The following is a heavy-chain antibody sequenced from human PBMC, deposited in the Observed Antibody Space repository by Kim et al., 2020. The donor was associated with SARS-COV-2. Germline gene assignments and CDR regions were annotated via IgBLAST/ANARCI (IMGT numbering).Heavy chain of an antibody. CDR3: TRNSFNI. V-gene: IGHV3-49*02. Sequence: YDGTTEYAESVKGKFTISRDDSKSIAYLQMNSLKTDDTAVYYCTRNSFNIWGQGTMVTVSS. CDR2: YDGTT. J-gene: IGHJ3*02.